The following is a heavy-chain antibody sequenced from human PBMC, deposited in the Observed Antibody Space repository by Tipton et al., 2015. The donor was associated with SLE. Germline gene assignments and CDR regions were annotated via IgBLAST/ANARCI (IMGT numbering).Heavy chain of an antibody. CDR2: IKGDGSQK. D-gene: IGHD3-3*01. CDR3: ARESGLYFGWFDP. CDR1: GFNFREYW. V-gene: IGHV3-7*01. Sequence: SLRLSCAASGFNFREYWMTWVRQAPGKGLEWVANIKGDGSQKDYVDSVKGRFMISRDNSRNTVYLQMNSLIGEDTAVYYCARESGLYFGWFDPWGQGTLATVSS. J-gene: IGHJ5*02.